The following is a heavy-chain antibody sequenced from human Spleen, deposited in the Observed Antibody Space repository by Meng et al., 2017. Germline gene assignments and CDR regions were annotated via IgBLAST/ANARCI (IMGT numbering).Heavy chain of an antibody. J-gene: IGHJ6*02. CDR3: AKQAVHFYYSDMAV. Sequence: GESLKISCAASGFTFSNYEMNWVRQAPGKGLEWVSSISGSGGNTYYADSVKGRFTISRDNSKNTLYLHLNSLRAEDSAVYYCAKQAVHFYYSDMAVWGPGTTVTVSS. CDR2: ISGSGGNT. D-gene: IGHD4-17*01. V-gene: IGHV3-23*01. CDR1: GFTFSNYE.